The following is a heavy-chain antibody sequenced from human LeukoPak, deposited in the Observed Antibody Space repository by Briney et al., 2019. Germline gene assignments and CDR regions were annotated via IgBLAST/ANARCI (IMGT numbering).Heavy chain of an antibody. J-gene: IGHJ4*02. D-gene: IGHD2-8*01. CDR3: ARRRFVRGPDVVNPFDY. V-gene: IGHV4-4*02. Sequence: PSETLSLTCAVSGGSISSSNWWSWVRQPPGKGLEWIGEIHHSGTTNYNPSLKSRVTISVDTSKNQFSLKLSSVTAADTAVYYCARRRFVRGPDVVNPFDYWGQGTLVTVSS. CDR2: IHHSGTT. CDR1: GGSISSSNW.